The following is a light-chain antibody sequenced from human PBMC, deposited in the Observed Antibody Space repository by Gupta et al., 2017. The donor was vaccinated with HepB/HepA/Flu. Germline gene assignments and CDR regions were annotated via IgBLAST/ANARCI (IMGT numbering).Light chain of an antibody. CDR3: QQSDSTPPWT. V-gene: IGKV1-39*01. CDR2: AAS. Sequence: DIQMTQSPSSLSASVGDRVTITCRASQSISSYLNWYQQKPGKAPKLLIYAASSWQSGVPSRFSGSGSGTDFTLTISSLQPEDFATYYCQQSDSTPPWTFGQGTKVEIK. CDR1: QSISSY. J-gene: IGKJ1*01.